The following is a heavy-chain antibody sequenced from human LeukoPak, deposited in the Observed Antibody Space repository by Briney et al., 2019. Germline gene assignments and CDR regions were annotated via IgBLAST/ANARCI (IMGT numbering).Heavy chain of an antibody. CDR3: ARHQVDSSSPLPGSLVY. D-gene: IGHD6-19*01. CDR1: GGSISSSSYC. V-gene: IGHV4-39*01. Sequence: SETLSLTCPVSGGSISSSSYCWGWIRQPPGKGLEWIGSIYYSGSTYYNPSLKSRVTISVDTSKNQFSLKLSSVTAADTAVYYCARHQVDSSSPLPGSLVYWGQGTLVTVSS. CDR2: IYYSGST. J-gene: IGHJ4*02.